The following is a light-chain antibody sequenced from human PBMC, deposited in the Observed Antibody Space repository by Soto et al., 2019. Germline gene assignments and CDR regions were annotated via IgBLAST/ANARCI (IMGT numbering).Light chain of an antibody. Sequence: QSALTQPASVSGSPGQSITISCTGTSSDVGSYNLVSWYQQHPGKAPKLMIYEGSKRPSGVSNRFSGSKSGNTASLTISGLQSEDEADYYFCSYAGFSWVFGGGTKLTVL. CDR1: SSDVGSYNL. V-gene: IGLV2-23*01. CDR3: CSYAGFSWV. J-gene: IGLJ3*02. CDR2: EGS.